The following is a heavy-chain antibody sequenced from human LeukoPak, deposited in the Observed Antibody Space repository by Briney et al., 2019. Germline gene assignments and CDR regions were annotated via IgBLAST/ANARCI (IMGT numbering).Heavy chain of an antibody. CDR3: ASRSPALDY. CDR2: ISDSDGST. D-gene: IGHD2-2*01. CDR1: GFTFSSYA. V-gene: IGHV3-23*01. Sequence: GGSLRLSCAASGFTFSSYALNWVRQAPGKGLEWVSVISDSDGSTYYADSVKGRFTISRDNSKNTLYLQMNSLRADDTAVYYCASRSPALDYWGQGTLVTVSS. J-gene: IGHJ4*02.